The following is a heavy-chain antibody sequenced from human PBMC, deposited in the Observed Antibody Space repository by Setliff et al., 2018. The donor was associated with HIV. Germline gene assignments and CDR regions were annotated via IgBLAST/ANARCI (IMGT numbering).Heavy chain of an antibody. D-gene: IGHD6-19*01. CDR3: ARDTENVFISGHRYFDY. V-gene: IGHV1-2*06. Sequence: ASVKVSCKASGYTFTDHCMHWVRQAPGQGLEWMGRITPNSGGTNYARKFQDRVTMTRDTSISTAYMELSRLTSDDTAVYYCARDTENVFISGHRYFDYWGPGTLVTVSS. CDR2: ITPNSGGT. CDR1: GYTFTDHC. J-gene: IGHJ4*02.